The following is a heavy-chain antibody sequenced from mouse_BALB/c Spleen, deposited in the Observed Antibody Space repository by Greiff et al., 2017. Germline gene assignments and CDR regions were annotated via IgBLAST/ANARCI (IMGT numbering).Heavy chain of an antibody. Sequence: VQLQQSGAELAKPGASVKMSCKASGYTFTSYWMHWVKQRPGQGLEWIGYINPSTGYTEYNQKFKDKATLTADKSSSTAYMQLSSLTSEDSAVYYCARTLYRYDRDWFAYWGQGTLVTVSA. D-gene: IGHD2-14*01. CDR1: GYTFTSYW. J-gene: IGHJ3*01. CDR2: INPSTGYT. V-gene: IGHV1-7*01. CDR3: ARTLYRYDRDWFAY.